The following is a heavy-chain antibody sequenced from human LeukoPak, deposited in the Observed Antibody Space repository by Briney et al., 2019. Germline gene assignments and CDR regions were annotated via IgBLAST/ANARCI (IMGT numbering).Heavy chain of an antibody. J-gene: IGHJ5*02. Sequence: GASVKVSCKASGYTFPGYYIHWVRQAPGQGLEWMGWINTNTGNPTYAQGFTGRFVFSLDTSVSTAYLQISSLKAEDTAVYYCAREGFDCSGGSCVTVNWFDPWGQGTLVTVSS. CDR1: GYTFPGYY. D-gene: IGHD2-15*01. CDR3: AREGFDCSGGSCVTVNWFDP. V-gene: IGHV7-4-1*02. CDR2: INTNTGNP.